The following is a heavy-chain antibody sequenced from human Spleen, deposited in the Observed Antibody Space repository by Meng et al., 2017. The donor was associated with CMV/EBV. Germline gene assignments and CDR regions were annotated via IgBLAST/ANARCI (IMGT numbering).Heavy chain of an antibody. CDR3: ARDRRYCSSTSCRGGMDV. CDR1: GYTFTSYG. Sequence: ASVKVSCKASGYTFTSYGISWVRQALGQGLEWMGWISAYNGNTNYAQKPQGRVTMTTDTSTSTAYMELRSLRSDDTAVYYCARDRRYCSSTSCRGGMDVWGQGTTVTVSS. J-gene: IGHJ6*02. D-gene: IGHD2-2*01. CDR2: ISAYNGNT. V-gene: IGHV1-18*01.